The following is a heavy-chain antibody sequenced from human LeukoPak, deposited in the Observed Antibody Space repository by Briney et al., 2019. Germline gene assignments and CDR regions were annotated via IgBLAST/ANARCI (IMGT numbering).Heavy chain of an antibody. D-gene: IGHD7-27*01. CDR3: ARDQNWGSGWLDP. CDR2: IKQDGSEK. V-gene: IGHV3-7*01. J-gene: IGHJ5*02. CDR1: GFTFSSYW. Sequence: GGSLRLSCAASGFTFSSYWMSWVRQAPGKGLEWVANIKQDGSEKYYVDSVKGRFTISRDNSKNTLYLQMNSLRAEDTAVYYCARDQNWGSGWLDPWGQGTLVTVSS.